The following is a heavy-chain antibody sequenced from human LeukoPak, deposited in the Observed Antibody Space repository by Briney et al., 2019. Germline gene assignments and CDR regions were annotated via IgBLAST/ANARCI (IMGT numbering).Heavy chain of an antibody. D-gene: IGHD4-17*01. Sequence: ASVKVSCKASGYTFTSYGISWVRQAPGQGLEWMGWISAYKGNTNYAQKLQGRVTMTTDTSTSTAYMELRSLRSDDTAVYYCVRADYGERRDYYYYMDVWGKGTTVTVSS. CDR3: VRADYGERRDYYYYMDV. J-gene: IGHJ6*03. V-gene: IGHV1-18*01. CDR2: ISAYKGNT. CDR1: GYTFTSYG.